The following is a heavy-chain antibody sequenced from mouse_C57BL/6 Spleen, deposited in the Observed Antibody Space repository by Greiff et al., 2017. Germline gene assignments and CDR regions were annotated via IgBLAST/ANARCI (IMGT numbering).Heavy chain of an antibody. V-gene: IGHV1-80*01. CDR2: LYPGDGDT. D-gene: IGHD2-3*01. CDR1: GYAFSSYW. Sequence: QVQLQQSGAELVKPGASVKISCKASGYAFSSYWMNWVKQRPGKGLAWIGQLYPGDGDTNYNGKFKGKATLTADKSSITAYMQLSSLTSEDSAVYFCARWDDYYSFAYWGQGTLVTVSA. J-gene: IGHJ3*01. CDR3: ARWDDYYSFAY.